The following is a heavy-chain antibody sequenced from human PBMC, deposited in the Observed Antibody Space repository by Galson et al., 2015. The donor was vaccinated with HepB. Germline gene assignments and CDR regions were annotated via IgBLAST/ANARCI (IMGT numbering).Heavy chain of an antibody. CDR2: IYPADSDT. V-gene: IGHV5-51*01. Sequence: SGAEVKKPGESLKISCKASAYSFTSYWIGWVRQMPGKGLEWMGIIYPADSDTRYSPSFQGQVTISADKSISTAYLQWSSLKASDTAMYYCARHLSTGTTPIAIDYWGQGTLVTVSS. CDR3: ARHLSTGTTPIAIDY. J-gene: IGHJ4*02. D-gene: IGHD1-1*01. CDR1: AYSFTSYW.